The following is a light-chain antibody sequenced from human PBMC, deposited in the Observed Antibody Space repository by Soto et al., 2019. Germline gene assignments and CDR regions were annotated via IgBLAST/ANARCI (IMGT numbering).Light chain of an antibody. Sequence: QSALTQPASVSGSPGQSITISCTGTSSDVGSYNLVSWYQQHPGKAPKLMIYEGSKRPSGDSNRFSGSKSGNTASLTISGLQAEDEADYYCCSYAGSSPSFGGGTKVTVL. CDR2: EGS. CDR3: CSYAGSSPS. J-gene: IGLJ2*01. V-gene: IGLV2-23*01. CDR1: SSDVGSYNL.